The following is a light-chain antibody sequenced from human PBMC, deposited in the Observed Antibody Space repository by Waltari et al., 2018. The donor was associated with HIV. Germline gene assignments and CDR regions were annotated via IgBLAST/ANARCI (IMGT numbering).Light chain of an antibody. V-gene: IGKV1-12*01. CDR2: GAS. J-gene: IGKJ4*01. Sequence: IQMTQSPSSLSASVGDRVTITCRASQDISASLAWYQQKPGQAPHLLIFGASGLPGGVPSRFSGSGSGTMFTLTITNLQPEDSASYYCQQASSFPLSFGGGTKVEI. CDR3: QQASSFPLS. CDR1: QDISAS.